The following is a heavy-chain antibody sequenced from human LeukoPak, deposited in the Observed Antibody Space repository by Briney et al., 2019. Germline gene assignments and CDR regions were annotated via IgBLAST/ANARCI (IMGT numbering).Heavy chain of an antibody. J-gene: IGHJ6*02. Sequence: ASVKVSCKASGYTFTSYGISWVRQAPGQGLEWMGWISAYNGNTNYAQKLQGRVTMTTDTSTSTAYMELGSLRSDDTAVYYCARDLGDRELCSGGSCYSLSRYYYGMDVWGQGTTVTVSS. V-gene: IGHV1-18*01. CDR3: ARDLGDRELCSGGSCYSLSRYYYGMDV. CDR2: ISAYNGNT. D-gene: IGHD2-15*01. CDR1: GYTFTSYG.